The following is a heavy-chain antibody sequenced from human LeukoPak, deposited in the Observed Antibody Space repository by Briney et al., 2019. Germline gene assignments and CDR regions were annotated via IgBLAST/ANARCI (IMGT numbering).Heavy chain of an antibody. CDR1: GFTFSSYG. Sequence: PGRSLRLSCAASGFTFSSYGMHWVRQAPGKGLEWVAVIWYDGSNKYYADSVKGRFTISRDNSKNTLYLQMNSLRAEDTAVYYCARGAGQLLYWFDPWGQGTLVTVSS. J-gene: IGHJ5*02. CDR2: IWYDGSNK. V-gene: IGHV3-33*01. D-gene: IGHD2-2*01. CDR3: ARGAGQLLYWFDP.